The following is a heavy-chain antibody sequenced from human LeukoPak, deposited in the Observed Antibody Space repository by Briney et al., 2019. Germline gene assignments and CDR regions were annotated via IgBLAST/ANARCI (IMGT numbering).Heavy chain of an antibody. D-gene: IGHD3-22*01. CDR1: GFTFSSYG. CDR3: AKDRHYYDSSGYYSYQH. CDR2: ISYDGSSK. V-gene: IGHV3-30*18. J-gene: IGHJ1*01. Sequence: PGGSLRLSCAASGFTFSSYGMHRVRQAPGKGLEWVAVISYDGSSKYYADSVKGRFTISRDNSKNTLYLQMNSLRAEDTAVYYCAKDRHYYDSSGYYSYQHWGQGTLVTVSS.